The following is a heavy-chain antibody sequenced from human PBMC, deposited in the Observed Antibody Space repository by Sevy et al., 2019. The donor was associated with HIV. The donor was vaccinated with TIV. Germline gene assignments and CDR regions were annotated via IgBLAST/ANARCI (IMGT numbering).Heavy chain of an antibody. Sequence: SETLSLICTVSGYSFGSIYYWGWIRQPPGKGLEWIGSVYHSGSTYYNPSFNGRVTISADTSKNRFSLKVTSVTAADTAVYYCARDLGLGIQFDYWGQGTLVTVSS. CDR1: GYSFGSIYY. V-gene: IGHV4-38-2*02. D-gene: IGHD3-9*01. CDR3: ARDLGLGIQFDY. CDR2: VYHSGST. J-gene: IGHJ4*02.